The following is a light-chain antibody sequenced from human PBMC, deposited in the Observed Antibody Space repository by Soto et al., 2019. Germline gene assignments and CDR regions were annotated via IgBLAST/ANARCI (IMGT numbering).Light chain of an antibody. CDR1: QTINKW. Sequence: DIQMTQSPSTLSASVGDRVTITCRASQTINKWLAWYQHKPGKAPKLLIYDASALPRGVPSRFSGSGSGTKFTLTIASLQPDDFATYYCQQYETFSGTFGPGTKVDI. CDR3: QQYETFSGT. CDR2: DAS. J-gene: IGKJ1*01. V-gene: IGKV1-5*01.